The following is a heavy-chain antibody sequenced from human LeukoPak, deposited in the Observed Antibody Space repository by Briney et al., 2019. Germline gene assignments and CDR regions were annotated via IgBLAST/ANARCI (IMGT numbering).Heavy chain of an antibody. CDR2: IYYSGST. J-gene: IGHJ4*02. CDR1: GGSISSGGYY. V-gene: IGHV4-31*03. D-gene: IGHD6-6*01. CDR3: AREGTEQLVDY. Sequence: SETLSLTCTVSGGSISSGGYYWSWIRQHPGKGLEWIGYIYYSGSTYYNPSLKSRVTISVDTSKNQFSLKLSSVTAADTAVYCCAREGTEQLVDYWGQGTLVTVSS.